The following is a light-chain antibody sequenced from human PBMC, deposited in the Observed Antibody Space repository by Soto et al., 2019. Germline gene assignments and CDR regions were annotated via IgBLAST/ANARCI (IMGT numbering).Light chain of an antibody. V-gene: IGKV3-20*01. CDR2: GAS. J-gene: IGKJ2*01. Sequence: EIVLTQSPGTLSLSPGERATLSCRASQSVSRSYLAWYQQKPGQAPRLLIYGASSRATGVPDRFSASGSGTDFTLTISRLKPEDFAMYYCQQYGSSPPYTFGQGTKLEIK. CDR1: QSVSRSY. CDR3: QQYGSSPPYT.